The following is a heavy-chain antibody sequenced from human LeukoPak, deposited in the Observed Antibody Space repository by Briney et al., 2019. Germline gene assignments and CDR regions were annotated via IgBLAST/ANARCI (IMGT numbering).Heavy chain of an antibody. D-gene: IGHD2-21*02. V-gene: IGHV1-69*05. CDR3: ARAPYCGGDCYSSFDY. CDR2: IIPIFGTA. CDR1: GGTFSSYA. Sequence: SVKVSCKASGGTFSSYAISWVRQAPGQGLEWMGGIIPIFGTANYAQKFQGRVTITTDESTSTAYMELSSLRSEDTAVYYCARAPYCGGDCYSSFDYWGQGTLVTVSS. J-gene: IGHJ4*02.